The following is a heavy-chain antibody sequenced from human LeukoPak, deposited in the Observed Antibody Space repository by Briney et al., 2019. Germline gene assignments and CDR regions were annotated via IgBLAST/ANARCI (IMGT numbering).Heavy chain of an antibody. J-gene: IGHJ4*02. Sequence: GGSLRFSSAASGFTFSSYGMHWVGQAPGKGLEWVAVIPYDGSNKYYADSVKGRFTISRDNSKNTLYLQMNSLRAEDTAVYYCAKDGSYSYEMVYWGQGTLVTVPS. CDR1: GFTFSSYG. D-gene: IGHD5-18*01. V-gene: IGHV3-30*18. CDR3: AKDGSYSYEMVY. CDR2: IPYDGSNK.